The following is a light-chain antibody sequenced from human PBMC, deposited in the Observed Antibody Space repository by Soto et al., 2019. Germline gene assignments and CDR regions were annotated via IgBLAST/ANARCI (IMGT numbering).Light chain of an antibody. J-gene: IGLJ1*01. CDR1: SSDVGGYHY. V-gene: IGLV2-11*01. CDR3: CSYTSSSTYG. Sequence: QSALAQPRSVSGSPGQSVTLSCTGTSSDVGGYHYVSWYQHHPGKAPKIIIYDVNQRPSGVPDRFSGSKSGNTASLTISGLQTEDEADYYCCSYTSSSTYGFGNGTKVTVL. CDR2: DVN.